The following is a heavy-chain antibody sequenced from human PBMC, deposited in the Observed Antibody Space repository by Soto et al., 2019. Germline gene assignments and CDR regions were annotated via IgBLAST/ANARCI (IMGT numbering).Heavy chain of an antibody. V-gene: IGHV3-23*01. Sequence: GGSLRLSCAASGFTFSNYAMNWVRQAPGKGLEWVSAISGSGVSTYYADSVTGRFTISRDNSKNTLYLQMNSLSAEDTAVYYCAKLTDLVYYYDSSGRDPYDYWGQGTLVTVS. CDR3: AKLTDLVYYYDSSGRDPYDY. CDR2: ISGSGVST. J-gene: IGHJ4*02. D-gene: IGHD3-22*01. CDR1: GFTFSNYA.